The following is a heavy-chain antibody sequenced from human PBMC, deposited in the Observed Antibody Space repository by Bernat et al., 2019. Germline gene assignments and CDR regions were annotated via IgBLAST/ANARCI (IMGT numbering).Heavy chain of an antibody. CDR1: GFTFSSYE. D-gene: IGHD2-15*01. CDR3: ARDCSGGSCYAFDY. Sequence: EVQLVESGGGLVQPGGSLRLSCAASGFTFSSYEMNWVRQAPGKGLEWVSYISSSGSTIYYAESVKGRFTISRDNAKNSLYLQMNSLRAEDTAVYYCARDCSGGSCYAFDYWGQGTLVTVSS. V-gene: IGHV3-48*03. CDR2: ISSSGSTI. J-gene: IGHJ4*02.